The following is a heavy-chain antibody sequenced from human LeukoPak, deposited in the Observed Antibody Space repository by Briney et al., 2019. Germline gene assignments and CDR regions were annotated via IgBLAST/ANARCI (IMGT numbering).Heavy chain of an antibody. J-gene: IGHJ4*02. Sequence: TGGSLRLSCAASGFTFSSYGMHWVRQAPGKGLEWVAVIWYDGSNKYYADSVKGRFTISRDNSKNPLYLQMNSLRAEDTAVYYCARDSSSWEIDYWGQGTLVTVSS. CDR2: IWYDGSNK. D-gene: IGHD6-13*01. CDR1: GFTFSSYG. CDR3: ARDSSSWEIDY. V-gene: IGHV3-33*01.